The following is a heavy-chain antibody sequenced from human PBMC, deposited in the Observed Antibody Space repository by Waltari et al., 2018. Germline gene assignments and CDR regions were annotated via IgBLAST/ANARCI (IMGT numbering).Heavy chain of an antibody. CDR1: GGSISSGSYY. J-gene: IGHJ5*02. D-gene: IGHD4-17*01. Sequence: QVQLQESGPGLVKPSQTLSLTCTVSGGSISSGSYYWSWIRQPAGKGLEWIGRIYTSGRTNYNPSLKSRVTISVDTSKNQFSLKLSSVTAADTAVYYCARDAVTISNWFDPWGQGTLVTVSS. CDR3: ARDAVTISNWFDP. CDR2: IYTSGRT. V-gene: IGHV4-61*02.